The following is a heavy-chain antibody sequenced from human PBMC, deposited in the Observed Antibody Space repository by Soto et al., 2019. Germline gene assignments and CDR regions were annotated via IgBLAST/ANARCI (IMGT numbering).Heavy chain of an antibody. Sequence: EMQLVESGGGLVQPGGSLRLSCGVSGFTFGSFWMGWVRQAPGKGLEWVANINQDGSEKYYVDSVKGRFTISRDNPRNSLYLQMDTLRVEDTAVYFCASQIRGLTPNWFDPWGQGTLVSVST. V-gene: IGHV3-7*01. CDR1: GFTFGSFW. CDR2: INQDGSEK. J-gene: IGHJ5*02. CDR3: ASQIRGLTPNWFDP.